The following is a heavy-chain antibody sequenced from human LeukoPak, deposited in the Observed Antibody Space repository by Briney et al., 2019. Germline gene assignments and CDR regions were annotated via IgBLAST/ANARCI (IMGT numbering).Heavy chain of an antibody. CDR1: GDSISSSTYY. Sequence: SETLSLTCSVSGDSISSSTYYWAWIRQPPGKGLEWIVTFYYGGSTYYNSSLKSRVTISVDSSKNQFSLKLSSVTAADTAVYYCARHQSDYGDPSFDYWGQGTLVTVSS. CDR3: ARHQSDYGDPSFDY. V-gene: IGHV4-39*01. D-gene: IGHD4-17*01. CDR2: FYYGGST. J-gene: IGHJ4*02.